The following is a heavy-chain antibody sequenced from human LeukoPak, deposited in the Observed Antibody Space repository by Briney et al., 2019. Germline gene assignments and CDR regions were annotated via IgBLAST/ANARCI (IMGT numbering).Heavy chain of an antibody. V-gene: IGHV4-59*01. D-gene: IGHD3-9*01. CDR2: IYYSGNT. Sequence: KPSETLSLTCTVSGGSIRSYSWSWIRQPPGKGLEWIGDIYYSGNTNYNPSLKSGVTISLDTSKKQFSLKLSSVTAADTAVYYCARVRLVGYDILTGYYSFDYWGQGTLVTVS. J-gene: IGHJ4*02. CDR3: ARVRLVGYDILTGYYSFDY. CDR1: GGSIRSYS.